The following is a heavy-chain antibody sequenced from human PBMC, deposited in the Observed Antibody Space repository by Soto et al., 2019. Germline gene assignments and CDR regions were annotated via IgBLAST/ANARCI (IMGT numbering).Heavy chain of an antibody. V-gene: IGHV1-18*01. CDR3: ARLQLGGDRVLNWFDP. J-gene: IGHJ5*02. D-gene: IGHD2-21*02. CDR2: INVYNGDR. CDR1: GYIFTKYG. Sequence: VQVVQSGPELKKPGASVKVSCKAQGYIFTKYGIGWVRQAPGHGLEWMGLINVYNGDRKVAQKFQDRVSMTTDTATDTAYMELKSLRSGDTAVYYCARLQLGGDRVLNWFDPWGQGTLVTVSS.